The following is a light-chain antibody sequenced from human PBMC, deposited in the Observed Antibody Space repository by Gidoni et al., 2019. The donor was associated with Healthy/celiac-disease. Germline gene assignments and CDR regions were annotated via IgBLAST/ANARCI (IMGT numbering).Light chain of an antibody. J-gene: IGLJ2*01. CDR3: CSYAGTVV. CDR1: SSAVGGYNY. V-gene: IGLV2-11*01. CDR2: DVS. Sequence: QSALTQPRSVSRSPGQSVTISCTGTSSAVGGYNYVSWYQQHPGKAPKLMIYDVSKRPSGVPDRFSGSKSGNTASLTISGLQAEDEADYYCCSYAGTVVFGGGTKLTVL.